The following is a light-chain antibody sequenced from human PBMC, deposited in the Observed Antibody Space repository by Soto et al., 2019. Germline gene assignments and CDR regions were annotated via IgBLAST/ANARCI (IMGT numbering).Light chain of an antibody. CDR1: QSVSRRY. Sequence: EIVLTQSPGTLSLSPGERATLSCRASQSVSRRYLAWYQQKPGQAPRLLIYGASSRATGIPDRFSGSGSGTDFTLTISRLEPEDLAVYYCQQYGSSPLAFGGGTKVEI. J-gene: IGKJ4*01. V-gene: IGKV3-20*01. CDR2: GAS. CDR3: QQYGSSPLA.